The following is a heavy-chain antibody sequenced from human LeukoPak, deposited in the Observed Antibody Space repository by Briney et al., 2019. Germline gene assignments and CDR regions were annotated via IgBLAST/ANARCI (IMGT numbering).Heavy chain of an antibody. CDR2: IYYSGST. CDR1: GGSISSGGYY. V-gene: IGHV4-30-4*08. CDR3: ASQSVVRGVIGAFDI. J-gene: IGHJ3*02. Sequence: SETLSLTCTVSGGSISSGGYYWSWIRQPPGKGLEWIGYIYYSGSTYYNPSLKSRVTISVDTSKNQFSLKLSSVTAADTAVYYCASQSVVRGVIGAFDIWGQGTMVTVSS. D-gene: IGHD3-10*01.